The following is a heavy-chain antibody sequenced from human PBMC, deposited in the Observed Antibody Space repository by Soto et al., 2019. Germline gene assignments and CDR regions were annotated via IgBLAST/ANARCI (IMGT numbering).Heavy chain of an antibody. CDR2: IDPSDSYT. CDR1: GYSFTSYW. J-gene: IGHJ6*02. Sequence: GESLKISCKGSGYSFTSYWISWVRQMPGKGLEWMGRIDPSDSYTNYSPSLQGHVTISADKSISTAYLQWSSLKASDTAMYYCARHPGVGFLEWSTRYYGMDVWGQGTTVTVYS. CDR3: ARHPGVGFLEWSTRYYGMDV. D-gene: IGHD3-3*01. V-gene: IGHV5-10-1*01.